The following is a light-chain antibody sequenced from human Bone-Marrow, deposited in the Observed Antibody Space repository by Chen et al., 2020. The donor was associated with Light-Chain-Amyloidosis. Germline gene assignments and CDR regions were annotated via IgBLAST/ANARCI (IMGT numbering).Light chain of an antibody. CDR2: GDF. Sequence: QSALTQPASVSGSPGQSITISCTASNSDVGNYNLFSWYQHHPGKAPQLIIYGDFKRPSGVSNRFAGSKSGNTASLTISGLQNEDEAHYHCCAYTGSSTWVFGGGTKLTVL. J-gene: IGLJ3*02. V-gene: IGLV2-23*01. CDR3: CAYTGSSTWV. CDR1: NSDVGNYNL.